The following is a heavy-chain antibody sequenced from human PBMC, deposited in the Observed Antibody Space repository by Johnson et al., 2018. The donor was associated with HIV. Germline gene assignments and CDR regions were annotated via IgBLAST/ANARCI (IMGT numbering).Heavy chain of an antibody. CDR1: GFTFSSYA. CDR2: ISGSGGST. J-gene: IGHJ3*02. CDR3: ANGRLAAHDAFDI. V-gene: IGHV3-23*04. Sequence: VQLVESGGVVVQPGGSLRLSCAASGFTFSSYAMSWVRQAPGKGLEWVSVISGSGGSTYYADSVKGRFTISRDNSKNTLYLQMNSLRAEDTAVYYCANGRLAAHDAFDIWGQGTMVTVSS. D-gene: IGHD1-26*01.